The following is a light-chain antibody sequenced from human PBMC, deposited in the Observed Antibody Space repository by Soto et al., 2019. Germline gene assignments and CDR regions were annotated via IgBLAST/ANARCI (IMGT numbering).Light chain of an antibody. J-gene: IGKJ5*01. Sequence: EVVITQSPASLSASPREGVTLSCRASQNIRSSLAWYQQRPGQAPRLLIYGASTRATGIPARFSGSGSGTEFTLTISSLQSEDFAVYYCQQYNNWPLITFGQGTRLEIK. CDR2: GAS. V-gene: IGKV3-15*01. CDR1: QNIRSS. CDR3: QQYNNWPLIT.